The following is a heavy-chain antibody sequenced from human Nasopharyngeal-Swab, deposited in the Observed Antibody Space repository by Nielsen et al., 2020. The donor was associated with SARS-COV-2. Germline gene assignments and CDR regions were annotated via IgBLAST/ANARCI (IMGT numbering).Heavy chain of an antibody. CDR3: AKVFPRYSSGWYGAFDI. CDR2: ITGGADST. V-gene: IGHV3-23*01. CDR1: GFTFSTYT. Sequence: GESLKISCSASGFTFSTYTMNWVRQAPGKGLEWVSLITGGADSTYYADSVKGRFTISRDNSKNTLYLQMNSLRAEDTAVYYCAKVFPRYSSGWYGAFDIWGQGTMVTVSS. D-gene: IGHD6-19*01. J-gene: IGHJ3*02.